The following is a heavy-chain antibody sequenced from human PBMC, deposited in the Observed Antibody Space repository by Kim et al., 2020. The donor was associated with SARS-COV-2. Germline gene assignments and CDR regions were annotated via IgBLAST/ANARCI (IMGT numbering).Heavy chain of an antibody. V-gene: IGHV1-2*02. Sequence: DGTNYAEKLHGRVTITRDTSISTAYMELSRLRSDDTAVYYCARGLSGMDVWGQGTTVTVSS. CDR3: ARGLSGMDV. CDR2: DGT. J-gene: IGHJ6*02.